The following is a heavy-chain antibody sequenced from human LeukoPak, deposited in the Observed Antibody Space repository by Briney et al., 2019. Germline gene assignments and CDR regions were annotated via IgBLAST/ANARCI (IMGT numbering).Heavy chain of an antibody. CDR2: IWYDGSNK. Sequence: GGSLRLSCAASGFTFSSYGMHWVRQAPGKGLEWVAVIWYDGSNKYYADSVKGRFTISRDNSQNTLYLQMNSLRVEDTAVYYCAKDTGLVGATRYYFDYWGQGTLATVSS. V-gene: IGHV3-33*06. CDR1: GFTFSSYG. CDR3: AKDTGLVGATRYYFDY. J-gene: IGHJ4*02. D-gene: IGHD1-26*01.